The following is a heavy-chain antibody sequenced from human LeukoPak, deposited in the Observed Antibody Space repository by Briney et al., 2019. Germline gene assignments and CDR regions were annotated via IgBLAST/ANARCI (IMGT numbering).Heavy chain of an antibody. D-gene: IGHD6-13*01. CDR3: ATSRGRIAAAGTDY. Sequence: SETLSLTCTVSGGSISSSSYYWGWIRQPPGKGLEWIGSIYYSGSTYYNPSLKSRVTISVDTSKNQFSLKLSSVTAADTAVYYCATSRGRIAAAGTDYWGQGTLVTVSS. CDR2: IYYSGST. J-gene: IGHJ4*02. V-gene: IGHV4-39*01. CDR1: GGSISSSSYY.